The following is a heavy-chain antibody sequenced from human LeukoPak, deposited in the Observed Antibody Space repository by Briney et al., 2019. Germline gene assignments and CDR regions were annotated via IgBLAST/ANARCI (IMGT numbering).Heavy chain of an antibody. V-gene: IGHV3-30*02. J-gene: IGHJ4*02. CDR3: AKVNPSSGDY. CDR1: AFTFSTYG. CDR2: IRYDGSNK. Sequence: GGSLRLSCAASAFTFSTYGMNWVRQAPGKGLEWVAFIRYDGSNKYYADSVKGRFTISRDNSKNTLYLQMNSLRAEDTAVYYCAKVNPSSGDYWGQGTLVTVSS. D-gene: IGHD6-25*01.